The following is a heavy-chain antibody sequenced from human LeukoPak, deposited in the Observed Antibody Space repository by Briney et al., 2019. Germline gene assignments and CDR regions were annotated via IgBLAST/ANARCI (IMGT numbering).Heavy chain of an antibody. CDR3: ARDYWRSIEY. CDR2: ISGSGGST. D-gene: IGHD2-2*01. Sequence: PGGSLRLSCAASGFTFSNYAMSWVRQAPGKGLEWVSGISGSGGSTYYADSVKGRFTISRDNAKNSLYLQMSGLRADDTAVYYCARDYWRSIEYWGQGALVTVSS. J-gene: IGHJ4*02. V-gene: IGHV3-23*01. CDR1: GFTFSNYA.